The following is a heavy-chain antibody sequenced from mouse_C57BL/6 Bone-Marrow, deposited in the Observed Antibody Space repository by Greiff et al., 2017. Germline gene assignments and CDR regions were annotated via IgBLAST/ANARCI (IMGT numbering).Heavy chain of an antibody. V-gene: IGHV1-76*01. D-gene: IGHD1-1*01. CDR3: ARSYYGSSLFDY. J-gene: IGHJ2*01. CDR2: IYPGSGNT. Sequence: VQLQQSGAELVRPGASVKLSCKASGYTFTDYYINWVKQRPGQGLEWIARIYPGSGNTYYNEKFKGKATLTAEKSSSTAYMQLSSLTSEDSAVYFCARSYYGSSLFDYWGQGTTLTVSS. CDR1: GYTFTDYY.